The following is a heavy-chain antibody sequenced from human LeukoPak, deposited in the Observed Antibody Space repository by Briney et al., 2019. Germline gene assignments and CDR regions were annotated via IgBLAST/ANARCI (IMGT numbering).Heavy chain of an antibody. Sequence: GGSLRLSCAASGFTFSDYYMSWIRQAPGKGLEWVSYISSSGSTIYYADSVKGRFTISRDNAKNSLSLQMNSLRAEDTAVYYCARDQRPLRFDPWGQGTLVTVSS. CDR3: ARDQRPLRFDP. J-gene: IGHJ5*02. V-gene: IGHV3-11*04. CDR2: ISSSGSTI. CDR1: GFTFSDYY.